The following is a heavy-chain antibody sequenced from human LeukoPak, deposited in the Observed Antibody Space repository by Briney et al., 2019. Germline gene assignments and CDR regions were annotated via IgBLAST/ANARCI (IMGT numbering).Heavy chain of an antibody. CDR2: IYTSGST. D-gene: IGHD2-21*02. CDR1: GGSISSYY. V-gene: IGHV4-4*07. Sequence: SETLSLTCTVSGGSISSYYWSWIRQPAGKGLEWIGRIYTSGSTNYNPSLKSRVTMSVDTSKNQFSLKLSSVTAADTAVYYCARGPRYCGGDCYPWAFDIWGQGTMVTVSS. J-gene: IGHJ3*02. CDR3: ARGPRYCGGDCYPWAFDI.